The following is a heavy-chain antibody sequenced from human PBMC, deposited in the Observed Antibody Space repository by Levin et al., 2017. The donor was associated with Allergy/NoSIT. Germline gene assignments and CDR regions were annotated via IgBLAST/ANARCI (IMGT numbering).Heavy chain of an antibody. CDR3: AKGNTIFGVGRLDY. CDR1: GFTFSNRA. J-gene: IGHJ4*02. CDR2: ITGDGDDT. Sequence: LSLTCAASGFTFSNRAMSWVRQAAGKGLEWVSGITGDGDDTHYADSVKGRFTISRDNSKNTLFLQMNNLRADDTATYFCAKGNTIFGVGRLDYWGRGTPVTVSS. D-gene: IGHD3-3*01. V-gene: IGHV3-23*01.